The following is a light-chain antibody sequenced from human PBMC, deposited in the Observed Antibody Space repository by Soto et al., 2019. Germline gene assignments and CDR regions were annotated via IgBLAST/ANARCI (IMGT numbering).Light chain of an antibody. CDR2: INSDGGH. J-gene: IGLJ2*01. CDR1: SGHSTYA. Sequence: QLVLNQTPSASASLGASVKLTCTLSSGHSTYAIAWHQLQPEKGPRYLMKINSDGGHSKGDGIPDRFSGSSSGAERHLTISGLQSEDEADYYCQTWGTGQVFGGGTKVTVL. V-gene: IGLV4-69*01. CDR3: QTWGTGQV.